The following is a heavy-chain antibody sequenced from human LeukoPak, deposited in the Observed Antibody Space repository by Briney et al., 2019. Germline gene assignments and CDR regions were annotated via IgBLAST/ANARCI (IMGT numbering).Heavy chain of an antibody. CDR2: INPNSGGT. D-gene: IGHD3-10*01. J-gene: IGHJ5*02. V-gene: IGHV1-2*02. Sequence: SVTVSCKASGCTFTVYYIHWVRQAPVLGVEWMGWINPNSGGTNYAPNFQGRVTMTMDTSISTAYMELSRPRSDDTAVYYCARDRDGADPWGQGTLVTVSS. CDR1: GCTFTVYY. CDR3: ARDRDGADP.